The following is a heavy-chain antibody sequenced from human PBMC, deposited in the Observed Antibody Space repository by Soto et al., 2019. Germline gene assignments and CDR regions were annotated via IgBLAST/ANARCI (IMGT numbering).Heavy chain of an antibody. CDR1: GVTFSSYA. Sequence: GGSLRLSCAASGVTFSSYAMSWVRQAPGKGLEWVSAISGSGGSTYYADSVKGRFTISRDNSKNTLYLQMNSLRAEDTAVYYCAKDRSFSSSNYYYYYMYVWGKGTTVTVSS. V-gene: IGHV3-23*01. CDR3: AKDRSFSSSNYYYYYMYV. J-gene: IGHJ6*03. CDR2: ISGSGGST.